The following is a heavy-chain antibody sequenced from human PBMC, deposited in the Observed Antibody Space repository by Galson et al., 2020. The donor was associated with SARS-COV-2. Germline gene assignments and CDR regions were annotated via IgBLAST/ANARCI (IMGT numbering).Heavy chain of an antibody. V-gene: IGHV3-23*01. CDR3: ANGHSDDYHSPHTY. CDR1: GFTFNNYA. CDR2: ILSTGSDT. Sequence: GGSLRLSCAASGFTFNNYAMHWVRQAPGKGLEWLSGILSTGSDTYYADSVKGRFTISRDNSKNTLSLQMNSLRAEDTAIYYCANGHSDDYHSPHTYRGQGTLVTVSS. D-gene: IGHD4-17*01. J-gene: IGHJ4*02.